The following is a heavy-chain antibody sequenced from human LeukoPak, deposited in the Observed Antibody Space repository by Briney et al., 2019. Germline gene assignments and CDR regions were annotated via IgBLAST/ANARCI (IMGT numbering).Heavy chain of an antibody. CDR2: INQSGTT. CDR1: GGSFSGSY. V-gene: IGHV4-34*01. Sequence: PSETLSLTCAVSGGSFSGSYWSWVRQPPGKGLEWIGEINQSGTTNYNPSLDGRVTISVDTSENQFSLNLNSVTAADTAVYYCARQKPSTFRQYGRGRPFDYWGQGTLVTVSS. J-gene: IGHJ4*02. CDR3: ARQKPSTFRQYGRGRPFDY. D-gene: IGHD4-11*01.